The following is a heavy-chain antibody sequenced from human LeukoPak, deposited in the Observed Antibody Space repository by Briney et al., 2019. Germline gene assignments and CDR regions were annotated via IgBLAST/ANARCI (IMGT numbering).Heavy chain of an antibody. CDR2: VSGSGGST. CDR3: ATEAGIAVAGSVDY. V-gene: IGHV3-23*01. J-gene: IGHJ4*02. Sequence: GGSLRLSCAASGFTFSSYAMSWVRQAPGKGLEWVSAVSGSGGSTYYADSVKGRFTISRDNSKNTLYLQMNSLRAEDTAVYYCATEAGIAVAGSVDYWGQGTLVTVSS. CDR1: GFTFSSYA. D-gene: IGHD6-19*01.